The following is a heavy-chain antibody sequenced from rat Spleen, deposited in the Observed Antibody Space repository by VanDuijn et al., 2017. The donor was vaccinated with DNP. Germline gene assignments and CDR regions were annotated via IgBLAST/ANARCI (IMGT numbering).Heavy chain of an antibody. Sequence: EVQLVESGGGLVQPGRSMKLSCAASGFTFSDYDMAWVRQAPKEGLEWVATITYDGTNTYYRDSVKGRFTISRDNAKNTQNLQMDSLRSEDTATYYCVRLGEQLFDYWGQGVMVTVSS. CDR1: GFTFSDYD. V-gene: IGHV5-7*01. CDR3: VRLGEQLFDY. CDR2: ITYDGTNT. D-gene: IGHD1-2*01. J-gene: IGHJ2*01.